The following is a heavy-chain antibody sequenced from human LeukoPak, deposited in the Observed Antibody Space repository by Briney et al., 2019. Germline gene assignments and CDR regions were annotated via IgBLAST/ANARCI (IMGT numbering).Heavy chain of an antibody. CDR1: GGTFSSYA. CDR2: IIPIFGTA. J-gene: IGHJ6*03. CDR3: ARTSLGYCSSTSCSYYYYYMDV. Sequence: SVKVSCKASGGTFSSYAISWVRQAPVQGLEWMGGIIPIFGTANYAQKFQGRVTVTTDESTSTAYMELSSLRSEDTAVYYCARTSLGYCSSTSCSYYYYYMDVWGKGTTVTVSS. D-gene: IGHD2-2*01. V-gene: IGHV1-69*05.